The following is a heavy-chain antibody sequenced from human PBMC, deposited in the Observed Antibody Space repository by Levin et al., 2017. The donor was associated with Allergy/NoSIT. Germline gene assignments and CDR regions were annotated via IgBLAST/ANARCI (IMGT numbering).Heavy chain of an antibody. J-gene: IGHJ6*02. Sequence: GGSLRLSCATSGFPFSTYGMAWVRQAPGKGLEWVASITSTRKYIHYADSVKGRFTISRDQANNSLSLQMNRLRGEDTAVYYCARAAGAAGRGGMDVWGQGTPVTVSS. CDR1: GFPFSTYG. D-gene: IGHD2-15*01. V-gene: IGHV3-21*01. CDR2: ITSTRKYI. CDR3: ARAAGAAGRGGMDV.